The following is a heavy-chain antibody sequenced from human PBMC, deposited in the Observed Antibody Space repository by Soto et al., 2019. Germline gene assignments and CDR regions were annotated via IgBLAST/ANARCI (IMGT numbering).Heavy chain of an antibody. Sequence: QDQLVQSGAEVKKPGASVKVSCEASGYIFTNYWISWVRLAPGQGLEWMGIIDPSRGSTTYAPKFKGRITMTRDTAAYTAYMELSSLRSEDTAVYYCAVCGGNMPPYPYTGVDVWGQGTTVIVSS. CDR3: AVCGGNMPPYPYTGVDV. J-gene: IGHJ6*02. CDR1: GYIFTNYW. D-gene: IGHD2-21*01. CDR2: IDPSRGST. V-gene: IGHV1-46*01.